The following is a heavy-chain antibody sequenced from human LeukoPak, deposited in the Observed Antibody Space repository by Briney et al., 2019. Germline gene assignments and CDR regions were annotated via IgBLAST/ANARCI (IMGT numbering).Heavy chain of an antibody. CDR2: INPDSGGT. V-gene: IGHV1-2*02. J-gene: IGHJ3*02. D-gene: IGHD2-15*01. CDR1: GYTFTGYY. Sequence: ASVKVSCKASGYTFTGYYMHWVRQAPGQGLEWMGKINPDSGGTNYAQNFQGRVTMTRDTSISTAYMEVSRLRSDDTAVYYCALLRTYLHGFDIWGLGTMVTVSS. CDR3: ALLRTYLHGFDI.